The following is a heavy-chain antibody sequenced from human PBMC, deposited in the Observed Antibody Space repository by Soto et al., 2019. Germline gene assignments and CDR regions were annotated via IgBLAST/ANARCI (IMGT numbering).Heavy chain of an antibody. CDR3: ARREIGSSWFLPGDCFDP. Sequence: GASLKISFKGSDYSFTSYWIGWVRQMPGKGLEWMGIIYPGDSDTRYSPSFQGQVTISADKSISTAYLQWSSLKASDTAMYYCARREIGSSWFLPGDCFDPWGQGTLVTSPQ. D-gene: IGHD6-13*01. V-gene: IGHV5-51*01. CDR2: IYPGDSDT. CDR1: DYSFTSYW. J-gene: IGHJ5*02.